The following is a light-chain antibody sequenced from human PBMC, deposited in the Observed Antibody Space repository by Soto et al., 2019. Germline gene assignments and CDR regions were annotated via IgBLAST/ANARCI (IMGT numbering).Light chain of an antibody. J-gene: IGKJ1*01. V-gene: IGKV3-15*01. Sequence: IVITQSPATLSVSPGERANLSCRASQSVGTKLAWYQQTPGQAPRLLIYGASNRATGVPARISGSVSGTEFTLTIAXLQSEDFAVYYCQQYSSWLWTFGQGTKV. CDR3: QQYSSWLWT. CDR2: GAS. CDR1: QSVGTK.